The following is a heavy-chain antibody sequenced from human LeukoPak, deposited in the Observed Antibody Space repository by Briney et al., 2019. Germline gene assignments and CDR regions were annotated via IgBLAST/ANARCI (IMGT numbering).Heavy chain of an antibody. J-gene: IGHJ4*02. D-gene: IGHD3-9*01. V-gene: IGHV3-30*02. CDR1: GLSLSNYD. CDR3: AKDRLTVFES. Sequence: GGSLRLSCTASGLSLSNYDIHWVRQAPGKGLEWVAFIRYDGNYNYYADIVKGRFTISRDDSKNTMFLQMTNLRPDDTAVYFCAKDRLTVFESWGQGTLVTVSS. CDR2: IRYDGNYN.